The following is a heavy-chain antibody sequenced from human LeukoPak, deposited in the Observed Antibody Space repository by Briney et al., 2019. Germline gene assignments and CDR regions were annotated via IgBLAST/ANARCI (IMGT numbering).Heavy chain of an antibody. J-gene: IGHJ3*02. Sequence: PSETLSLTCAVYGGSFSGYYWSWIRQPPGKGLEWIGEINHSGSTNYNPSLKSRVTISVDTSKNQFSLKLSSVTAADTAVYYCARASPWLSNDAFDIWGRGTMVTVSS. V-gene: IGHV4-34*01. CDR1: GGSFSGYY. CDR2: INHSGST. CDR3: ARASPWLSNDAFDI. D-gene: IGHD3-22*01.